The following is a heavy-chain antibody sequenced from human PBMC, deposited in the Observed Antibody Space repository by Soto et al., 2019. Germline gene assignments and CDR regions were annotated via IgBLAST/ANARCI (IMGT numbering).Heavy chain of an antibody. Sequence: GGSLRLSCAASGFTFTMYSMNWVRQAPGKGLEWVSSISNTTNYIYYGDSMKGRFTISRDNAKNSLYLEMNSLRAEDTAVYYCARESEDLTSNFDYWGQGTLVTVSS. V-gene: IGHV3-21*06. CDR3: ARESEDLTSNFDY. CDR1: GFTFTMYS. CDR2: ISNTTNYI. J-gene: IGHJ4*02.